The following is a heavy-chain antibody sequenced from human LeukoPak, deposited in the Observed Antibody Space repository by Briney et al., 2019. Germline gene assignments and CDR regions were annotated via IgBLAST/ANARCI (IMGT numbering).Heavy chain of an antibody. Sequence: GGSLRLSCAASGFTYSSNYMSLIRQAPGKGLEWVSYISSSGSTIYYADSVKGRFTISRDNAKNSLYLQMNSLRAEDTAVYYCARDRSYDYVWGSYRFSPFDYWGQGTLVTVSS. CDR3: ARDRSYDYVWGSYRFSPFDY. J-gene: IGHJ4*02. CDR2: ISSSGSTI. V-gene: IGHV3-11*01. D-gene: IGHD3-16*02. CDR1: GFTYSSNY.